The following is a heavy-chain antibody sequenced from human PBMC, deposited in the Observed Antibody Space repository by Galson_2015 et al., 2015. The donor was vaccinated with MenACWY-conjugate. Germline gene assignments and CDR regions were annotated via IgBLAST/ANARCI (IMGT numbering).Heavy chain of an antibody. V-gene: IGHV1-18*04. Sequence: SVKVSCKASGYTFTSYGTSWVRQAPGQGLEWIGWISAYNGNTNYAQKLQGRVTMTTDTSTSTAYMELRSLRSDDTAVYYCARPDYGGNSEFDYWGQGTLVTVSS. CDR1: GYTFTSYG. J-gene: IGHJ4*02. CDR3: ARPDYGGNSEFDY. CDR2: ISAYNGNT. D-gene: IGHD4-23*01.